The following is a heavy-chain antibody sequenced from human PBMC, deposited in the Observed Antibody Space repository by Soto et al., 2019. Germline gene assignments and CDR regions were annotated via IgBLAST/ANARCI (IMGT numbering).Heavy chain of an antibody. D-gene: IGHD2-15*01. V-gene: IGHV4-4*02. CDR1: GGSIRSTNW. J-gene: IGHJ6*02. Sequence: SETLSLTCVVSGGSIRSTNWWAWVRQTPGKGLEWIGEVYHNGTSNYNPSLKGRATISVDRSKDQVSLRLNSVIDADAAVYYCARDLDRYCSVTSCHAMDVWGQGTPVTVSS. CDR2: VYHNGTS. CDR3: ARDLDRYCSVTSCHAMDV.